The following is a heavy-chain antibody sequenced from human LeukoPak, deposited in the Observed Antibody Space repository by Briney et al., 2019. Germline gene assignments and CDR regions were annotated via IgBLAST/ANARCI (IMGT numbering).Heavy chain of an antibody. V-gene: IGHV4-59*04. CDR3: ARRLKVTEHFDY. CDR2: IYYTGST. CDR1: GGSISGHY. D-gene: IGHD2-21*02. J-gene: IGHJ4*02. Sequence: PSETLSLTCTVSGGSISGHYWSWIRQPPGKGLEWIGSIYYTGSTYYNPSLNTRVTMSVDTSKNQFSLRLSSVTAADTAVYYCARRLKVTEHFDYWGQGTLVTVSS.